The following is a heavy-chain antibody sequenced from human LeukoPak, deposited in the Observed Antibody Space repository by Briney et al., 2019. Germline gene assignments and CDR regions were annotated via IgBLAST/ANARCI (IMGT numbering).Heavy chain of an antibody. V-gene: IGHV4-34*01. D-gene: IGHD1-26*01. CDR3: ARVRSGSNDY. J-gene: IGHJ4*02. CDR2: INHSGST. Sequence: SETLSLTCAVYGGSFSGYYWSWIRQPPGKGLEWIGEINHSGSTNYNPSLKSRVTMSVDTSKSQFSLKLTSVTAADTAVYYCARVRSGSNDYWGQGTLVTVSS. CDR1: GGSFSGYY.